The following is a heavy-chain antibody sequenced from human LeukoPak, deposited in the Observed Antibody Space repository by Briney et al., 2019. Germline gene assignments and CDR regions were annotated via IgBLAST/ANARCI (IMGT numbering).Heavy chain of an antibody. CDR2: IYSGGST. V-gene: IGHV3-66*01. CDR3: ARVEVGWFDP. D-gene: IGHD2-15*01. Sequence: GGSLRLSCAASGFTVSSNYMSWVRPARAKGLEWVSVIYSGGSTYYANSVKGRFTIPRDNSKNTLNLHMNSPRAEDTAVYYCARVEVGWFDPWGQGTLVTVSS. J-gene: IGHJ5*02. CDR1: GFTVSSNY.